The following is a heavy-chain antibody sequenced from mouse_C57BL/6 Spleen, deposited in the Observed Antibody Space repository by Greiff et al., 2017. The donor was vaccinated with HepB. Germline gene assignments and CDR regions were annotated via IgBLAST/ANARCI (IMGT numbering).Heavy chain of an antibody. D-gene: IGHD1-1*01. V-gene: IGHV5-9-1*02. Sequence: EVQGVESGEGLVKPGGSLKLSCAASGFTFSSYAMSWVRQPPEKRLEWVAYISSGGDYIYYADTVKGRFTISRDNARNTLYLQMSSLKSEDTAMYYCTRESGSSFDYWGQGTTLTVSS. CDR3: TRESGSSFDY. CDR2: ISSGGDYI. CDR1: GFTFSSYA. J-gene: IGHJ2*01.